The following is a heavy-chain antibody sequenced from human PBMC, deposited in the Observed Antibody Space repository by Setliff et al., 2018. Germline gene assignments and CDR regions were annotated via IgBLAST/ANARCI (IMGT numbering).Heavy chain of an antibody. CDR3: ARDWGAAGNTNAFDI. Sequence: PGGSLRLSCVVSGPMFSRYRIHWVRQSPGKGLVWVARINGDGSSASYADSVEGRFTISRDNAKNTVYLQMNSLGVDDTAVYYRARDWGAAGNTNAFDIWGQGTMVTVS. CDR2: INGDGSSA. V-gene: IGHV3-74*01. J-gene: IGHJ3*02. CDR1: GPMFSRYR. D-gene: IGHD6-25*01.